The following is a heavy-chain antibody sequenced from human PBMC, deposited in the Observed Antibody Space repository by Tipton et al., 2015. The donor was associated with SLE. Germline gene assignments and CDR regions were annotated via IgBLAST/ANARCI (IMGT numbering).Heavy chain of an antibody. Sequence: LSCAASGFTFSSYWMSWVRQAPGKGLEWVSYISSSSSYTNYADSVKGRFTISRDNAKNSLYLQMNSLRAEDTAVYYCARVDIVGHDAFDIWGQGTMVTVSS. V-gene: IGHV3-11*06. CDR1: GFTFSSYW. CDR3: ARVDIVGHDAFDI. CDR2: ISSSSSYT. D-gene: IGHD2-15*01. J-gene: IGHJ3*02.